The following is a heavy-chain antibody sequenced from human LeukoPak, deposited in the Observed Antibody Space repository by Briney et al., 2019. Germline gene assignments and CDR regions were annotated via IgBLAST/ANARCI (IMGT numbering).Heavy chain of an antibody. Sequence: ASVKLSCKASGYTFTGYYMHWVRHAPGQGLEWMGWINPNSGGTNYAQKFQGRVTMTRDTSISTAYMELSRLRFDDTAVYYCARTFYYDSSGPNWFDPWGQGTLVTVSS. D-gene: IGHD3-22*01. CDR1: GYTFTGYY. CDR3: ARTFYYDSSGPNWFDP. CDR2: INPNSGGT. J-gene: IGHJ5*02. V-gene: IGHV1-2*02.